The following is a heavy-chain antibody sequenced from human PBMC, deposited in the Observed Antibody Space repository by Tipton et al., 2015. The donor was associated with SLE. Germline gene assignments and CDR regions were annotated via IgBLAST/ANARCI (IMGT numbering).Heavy chain of an antibody. D-gene: IGHD6-19*01. V-gene: IGHV3-30*02. J-gene: IGHJ4*02. CDR2: IRYDGSNR. CDR3: AKDGRYSSAWYFDY. Sequence: GSLRLSCAASGFTFCRYGMHWVRQAPGKGLEWLAFIRYDGSNRYHADSVKGRLTISRDNSKNMLFLQMDSLRVEDTALYYCAKDGRYSSAWYFDYWGRGTLVTVSS. CDR1: GFTFCRYG.